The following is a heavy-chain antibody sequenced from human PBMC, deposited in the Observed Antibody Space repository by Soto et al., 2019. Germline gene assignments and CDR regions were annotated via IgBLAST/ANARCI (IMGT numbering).Heavy chain of an antibody. J-gene: IGHJ5*02. Sequence: SVKVSCKASGGTFSSYAISWVRQAPGQGLEWMGGIIPIFGTANYAQKFQGRVTITADESTSTAYMELSSLRSEDTAVYYCAISGNWQIQNWFDPWGQGTLVTVSS. V-gene: IGHV1-69*13. D-gene: IGHD3-10*01. CDR2: IIPIFGTA. CDR3: AISGNWQIQNWFDP. CDR1: GGTFSSYA.